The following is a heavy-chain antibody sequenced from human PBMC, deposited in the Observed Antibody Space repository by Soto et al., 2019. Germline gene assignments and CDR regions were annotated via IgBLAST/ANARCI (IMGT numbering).Heavy chain of an antibody. V-gene: IGHV3-33*01. CDR3: AREQGGKSGNFLFVH. CDR2: MWYHGRDL. Sequence: GGSLRLSCAASGFSFSDYVMHWVRQAPGKGLEWVAVMWYHGRDLFYTDSVKGRFTISRDNSKNSPCIQMNSLRAEEKGVSLPAREQGGKSGNFLFVHWGQGALVTASS. J-gene: IGHJ4*02. CDR1: GFSFSDYV. D-gene: IGHD1-26*01.